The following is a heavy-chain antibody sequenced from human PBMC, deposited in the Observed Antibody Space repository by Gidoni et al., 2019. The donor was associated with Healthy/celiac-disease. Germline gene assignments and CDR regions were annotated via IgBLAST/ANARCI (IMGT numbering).Heavy chain of an antibody. V-gene: IGHV1-69*02. CDR3: ASRAVAGTTDYYFDY. CDR2: IIPILGIA. Sequence: QVQLVQSGAEVKKPGSSVTVSCKASGGTFSSYTISWVRQAPGQGLEWMGRIIPILGIANYAQKFQGRDTITADKSTSTAYMELSSLRSEDTAVYYCASRAVAGTTDYYFDYWGQGTLVTVSS. D-gene: IGHD6-19*01. J-gene: IGHJ4*02. CDR1: GGTFSSYT.